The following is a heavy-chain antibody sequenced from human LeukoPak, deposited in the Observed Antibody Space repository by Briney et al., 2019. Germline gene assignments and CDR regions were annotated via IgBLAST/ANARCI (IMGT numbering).Heavy chain of an antibody. CDR1: GASISSSNFY. CDR2: IYYGETT. V-gene: IGHV4-39*07. CDR3: ARVDSSDWYDSRGYFDY. J-gene: IGHJ4*02. Sequence: SETLSLTCTVSGASISSSNFYWDWIRQSPGKGLEWIGNIYYGETTSYNPSLKSRVTISIDTSKNQFSLKLRSVTAADTAVYYCARVDSSDWYDSRGYFDYWGQGTLVTVSS. D-gene: IGHD6-13*01.